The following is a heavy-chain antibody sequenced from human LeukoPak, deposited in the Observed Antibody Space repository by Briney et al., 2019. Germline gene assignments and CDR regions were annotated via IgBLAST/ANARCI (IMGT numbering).Heavy chain of an antibody. J-gene: IGHJ4*02. CDR2: MNPNSGNT. Sequence: ASVKVSCKASGYTFTSYDINWVRQATGQGLEWMGWMNPNSGNTGYAQKFQGRVTMTRNTSISTAYMEPSSLRSEDTAVYYCARAYDFWSGYSFDYWGQGTLVTVSS. CDR3: ARAYDFWSGYSFDY. D-gene: IGHD3-3*01. V-gene: IGHV1-8*01. CDR1: GYTFTSYD.